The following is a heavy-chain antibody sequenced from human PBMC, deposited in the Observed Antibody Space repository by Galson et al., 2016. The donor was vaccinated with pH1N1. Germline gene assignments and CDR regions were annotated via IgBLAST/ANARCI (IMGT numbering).Heavy chain of an antibody. CDR2: IDPSDGTT. V-gene: IGHV1-46*01. J-gene: IGHJ4*02. CDR1: GYSVTRYY. CDR3: ARGYFLDY. Sequence: SVKVSCKAAGYSVTRYYMHWVRQAPGQGLEWMGIIDPSDGTTTYSEKFQGRISLTRDTSTNSVYMELTTLRPDDSATYFCARGYFLDYWGQGTLVTFSS.